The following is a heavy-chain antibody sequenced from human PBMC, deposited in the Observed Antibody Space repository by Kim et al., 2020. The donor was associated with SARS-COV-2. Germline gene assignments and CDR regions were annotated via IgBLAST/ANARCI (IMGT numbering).Heavy chain of an antibody. CDR3: AKDSGYYDFWSGYSMYFDY. CDR2: ISGSGGST. CDR1: GFTFSSYA. Sequence: GGSLRLSCAASGFTFSSYAMSWVRQAPGKGLEWVSAISGSGGSTYYADSVKGRFTISGDNSKNTLYLQMNSLRAEDTAVYYCAKDSGYYDFWSGYSMYFDYWGQGTLVTVSS. J-gene: IGHJ4*02. D-gene: IGHD3-3*01. V-gene: IGHV3-23*01.